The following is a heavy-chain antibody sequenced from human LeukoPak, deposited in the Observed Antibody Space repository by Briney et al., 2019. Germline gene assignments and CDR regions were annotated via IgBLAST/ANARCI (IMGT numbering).Heavy chain of an antibody. V-gene: IGHV3-30-3*01. CDR1: GFTFSSYA. Sequence: GGSLRLSCAASGFTFSSYAMHWVRQAPGNGLEWVAVISYDGSNKYYADSVKGRFTISRDNSKNTLYLQMNSLRAEDTAVYYCARDIKVMGATDYWGQGTLVTVSS. J-gene: IGHJ4*02. CDR2: ISYDGSNK. D-gene: IGHD1-26*01. CDR3: ARDIKVMGATDY.